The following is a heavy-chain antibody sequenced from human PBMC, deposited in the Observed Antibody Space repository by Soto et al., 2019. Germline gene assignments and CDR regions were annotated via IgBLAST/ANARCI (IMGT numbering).Heavy chain of an antibody. CDR2: ISGRGTT. D-gene: IGHD6-19*01. CDR3: ARHRLQWLVYFDY. V-gene: IGHV4-39*01. J-gene: IGHJ4*02. Sequence: LLLQESGPGLVKPSETLSLSCSVAGGSITTLNNYWGWVRQPPGKGLEWIGSISGRGTTFYNASLESRLSISLETSKNQFSLRLKSVTAADTALYLCARHRLQWLVYFDYRGQGIQVTVS. CDR1: GGSITTLNNY.